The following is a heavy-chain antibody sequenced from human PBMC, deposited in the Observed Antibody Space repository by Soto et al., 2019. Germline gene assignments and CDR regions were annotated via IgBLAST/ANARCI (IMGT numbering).Heavy chain of an antibody. CDR1: GFSLRTSGVG. D-gene: IGHD2-15*01. CDR2: IDWDDAK. CDR3: ARTVAATPLALES. V-gene: IGHV2-5*02. Sequence: QITLKESGPTLVKPTQTLKLTCTFSGFSLRTSGVGVDWVRQPPGKALEWLARIDWDDAKRYSPSLKGRLAITKDTSKHRVVPTMTNLAPVDTATYCCARTVAATPLALESWCQGSLVTGSS. J-gene: IGHJ4*02.